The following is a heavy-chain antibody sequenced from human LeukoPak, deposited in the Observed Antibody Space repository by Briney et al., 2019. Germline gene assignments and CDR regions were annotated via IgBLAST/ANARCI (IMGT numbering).Heavy chain of an antibody. CDR1: GFTFSSYW. J-gene: IGHJ4*02. D-gene: IGHD3-10*01. CDR3: ARAIDYYGSGSYYYYFDY. V-gene: IGHV3-7*01. Sequence: PGGSLRLSCAASGFTFSSYWMSWVRQAPGKGLEWVANIKQGGSEKYYVDSVKGRFTISRDNAKNSLYLQMNSLRAEDTAVYYCARAIDYYGSGSYYYYFDYWGQGTLVTVSS. CDR2: IKQGGSEK.